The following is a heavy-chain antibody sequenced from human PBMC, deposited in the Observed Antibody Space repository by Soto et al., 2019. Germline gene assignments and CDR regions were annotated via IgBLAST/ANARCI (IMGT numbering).Heavy chain of an antibody. CDR3: TRQSDYDFPTRGKYYSYYYMDV. V-gene: IGHV3-73*01. CDR1: GFTFSGSA. Sequence: PGGSLRLSCAASGFTFSGSAMHWVRQASGKGLEWVGRIRSKANSYATAYAASVKGRFTISRDDSKNTAYLQMNSLKTEETAVYYCTRQSDYDFPTRGKYYSYYYMDVCAKGSTVTVYS. D-gene: IGHD3-3*01. CDR2: IRSKANSYAT. J-gene: IGHJ6*03.